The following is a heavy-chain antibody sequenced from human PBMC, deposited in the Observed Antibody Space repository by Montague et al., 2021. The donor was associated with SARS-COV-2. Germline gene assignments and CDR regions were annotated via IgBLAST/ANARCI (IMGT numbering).Heavy chain of an antibody. CDR3: ASGEFFYYGSGNYYRSALDD. V-gene: IGHV4-34*01. Sequence: SETRSLTCHVYGASFSGYYWSWVRQSPGKGLEWIGEVTHSGTTNYNPSLKGRVTISIDSSNDRFSLRLTSLTAADTGVYYCASGEFFYYGSGNYYRSALDDWGQGTTVTVSS. J-gene: IGHJ6*02. CDR2: VTHSGTT. D-gene: IGHD3-10*01. CDR1: GASFSGYY.